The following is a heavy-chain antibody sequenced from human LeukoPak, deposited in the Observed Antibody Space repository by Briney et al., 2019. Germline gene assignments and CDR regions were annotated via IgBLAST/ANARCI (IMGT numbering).Heavy chain of an antibody. Sequence: SETLSLTCTVSGGSISSSSYYWGWIRQPPGKGLEWIGSIYYSGSTYYNPSLKSRVTISVDTSKNQFSLKLSSVTAADTAVYYCAGDTNYYGSGSYPIPLYYYYGMDVWGQGTTVTVSS. CDR1: GGSISSSSYY. J-gene: IGHJ6*02. D-gene: IGHD3-10*01. CDR2: IYYSGST. CDR3: AGDTNYYGSGSYPIPLYYYYGMDV. V-gene: IGHV4-39*07.